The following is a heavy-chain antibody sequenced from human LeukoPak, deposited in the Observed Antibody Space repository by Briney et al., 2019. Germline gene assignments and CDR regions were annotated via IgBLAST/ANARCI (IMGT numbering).Heavy chain of an antibody. Sequence: SVKVSCKASGGTFSSYAISWVRQAPGQGLEWMGGIIPIFGTANYAQKFQGRVTITADKSTSTAYVELSSLRSEDTAVYYCARVDILTGYYHFDYWGQGTLVTVSS. CDR2: IIPIFGTA. J-gene: IGHJ4*02. CDR1: GGTFSSYA. CDR3: ARVDILTGYYHFDY. V-gene: IGHV1-69*06. D-gene: IGHD3-9*01.